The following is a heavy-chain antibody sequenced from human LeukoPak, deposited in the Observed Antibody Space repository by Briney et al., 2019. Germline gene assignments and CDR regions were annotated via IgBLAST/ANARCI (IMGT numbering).Heavy chain of an antibody. Sequence: SQTLSLTCAISGDSVSSNSAAWNWIRQSPWRGLEWLGRTCYRSKWYNDYAVSVKSRITITPDTSKSQFSLQLNSVTPEDTAVYYCAREYYGSGSYYNLDYWGQGTLVTVSS. CDR3: AREYYGSGSYYNLDY. CDR2: TCYRSKWYN. CDR1: GDSVSSNSAA. D-gene: IGHD3-10*01. V-gene: IGHV6-1*01. J-gene: IGHJ4*02.